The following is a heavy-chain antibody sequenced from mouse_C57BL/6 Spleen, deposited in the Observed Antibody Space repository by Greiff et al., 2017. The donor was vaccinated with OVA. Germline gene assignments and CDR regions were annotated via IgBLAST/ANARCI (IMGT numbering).Heavy chain of an antibody. CDR2: ISSGSSTI. Sequence: EVHLVESEGGLVKPGGSLKLSCAASGFTFSDYGMHWVRQAPEKGLEWVAYISSGSSTIYYADTVKGRFTISRDNAKNTLFLQMTSLRSEDTAMYYCARKDYDYPCAYWGQGTLVTVSA. J-gene: IGHJ3*01. CDR1: GFTFSDYG. CDR3: ARKDYDYPCAY. D-gene: IGHD2-4*01. V-gene: IGHV5-17*01.